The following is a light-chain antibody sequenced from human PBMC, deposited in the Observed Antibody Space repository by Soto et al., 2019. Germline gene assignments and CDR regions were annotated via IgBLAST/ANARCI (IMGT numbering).Light chain of an antibody. Sequence: DVVMTQSPLSLPVTPGEPASISCRSSQSLLHSNGNTYLDWYLQKPGQSPQLLIYLSFNRASGVPERFSGSGTGKDFTLKISRVEAEDVGVYYCMQGLHGPWTFGQGTKVEIK. CDR3: MQGLHGPWT. CDR2: LSF. V-gene: IGKV2-28*01. J-gene: IGKJ1*01. CDR1: QSLLHSNGNTY.